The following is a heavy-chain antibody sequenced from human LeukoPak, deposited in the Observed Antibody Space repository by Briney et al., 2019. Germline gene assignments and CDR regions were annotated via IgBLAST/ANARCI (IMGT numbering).Heavy chain of an antibody. Sequence: SVKVSCKASGYTFTSYGISWVRQAPGQGLEWMGRIIPIFGTANYAQKFQGRVTITTDESTSTAYMELSSLRSEDTAVYYCASREGGDYYDFWSGPIDYWGQGTLVTVSS. D-gene: IGHD3-3*01. J-gene: IGHJ4*02. CDR3: ASREGGDYYDFWSGPIDY. CDR2: IIPIFGTA. V-gene: IGHV1-69*05. CDR1: GYTFTSYG.